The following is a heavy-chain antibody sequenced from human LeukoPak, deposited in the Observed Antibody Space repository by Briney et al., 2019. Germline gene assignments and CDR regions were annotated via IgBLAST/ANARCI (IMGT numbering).Heavy chain of an antibody. CDR3: ATAFIAAAGRSDY. D-gene: IGHD6-13*01. CDR1: GFTFSPHS. V-gene: IGHV1-24*01. Sequence: PGGSLRLSCAASGFTFSPHSMHWVRQAPGKGLEWMGGFDPEDGETIYAQKFQGRVTMTEDTSTDTAYMELSSLRSEDTAVYYCATAFIAAAGRSDYWGQGTLVTVSS. CDR2: FDPEDGET. J-gene: IGHJ4*02.